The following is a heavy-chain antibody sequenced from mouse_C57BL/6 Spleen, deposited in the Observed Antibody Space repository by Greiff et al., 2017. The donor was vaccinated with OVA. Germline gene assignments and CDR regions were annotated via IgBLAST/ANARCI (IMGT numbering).Heavy chain of an antibody. D-gene: IGHD2-4*01. J-gene: IGHJ4*01. CDR3: ARSGIYYDYDGDVYYAMDY. CDR2: IYPGDGDT. Sequence: QVQLQQSGPELVKPGASVKISCKASGYAFSSSWMNWVKQRPGQGLEWIGRIYPGDGDTNYNGKFKGKATLTADKSSSTAYMQLSSLTSEDSAVYFCARSGIYYDYDGDVYYAMDYWGQGTSVTVSS. CDR1: GYAFSSSW. V-gene: IGHV1-82*01.